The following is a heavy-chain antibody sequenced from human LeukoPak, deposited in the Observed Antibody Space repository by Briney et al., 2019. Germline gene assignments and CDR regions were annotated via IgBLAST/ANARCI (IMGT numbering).Heavy chain of an antibody. CDR1: GYTFTSYG. J-gene: IGHJ4*02. CDR3: AVDIRRNTFGY. CDR2: ISACNGNT. V-gene: IGHV1-18*01. Sequence: GASVKVSCKASGYTFTSYGISWVRQAPGQGLEWMGWISACNGNTNYAQKLQGRVTMTTDTSTSTAYMELRSLRSDDTAVYYCAVDIRRNTFGYWGQGTLVTVSS. D-gene: IGHD2-2*03.